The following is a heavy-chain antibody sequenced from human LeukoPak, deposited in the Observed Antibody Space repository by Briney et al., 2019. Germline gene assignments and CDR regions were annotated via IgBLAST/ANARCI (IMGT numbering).Heavy chain of an antibody. D-gene: IGHD6-6*01. CDR2: INHSGST. CDR3: RAYSSSYYYYYYMDV. J-gene: IGHJ6*03. V-gene: IGHV4-34*01. CDR1: GGSFSGYY. Sequence: SETLSLTCAVYGGSFSGYYWSWIRQPPGEGLEWIGEINHSGSTNYNPSLKSRVTISVDTPKNQFSLKLSSVTAADTAVYYCRAYSSSYYYYYYMDVWGKGTTVTVSS.